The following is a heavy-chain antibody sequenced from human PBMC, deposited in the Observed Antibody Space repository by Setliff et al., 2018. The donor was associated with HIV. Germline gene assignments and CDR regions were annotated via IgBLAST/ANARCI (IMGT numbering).Heavy chain of an antibody. V-gene: IGHV4-59*08. CDR1: GGSISRYY. CDR2: IYYSGST. J-gene: IGHJ5*02. CDR3: ASLNSYYYGSGRGWFDP. Sequence: KPSETLSLTCTVSGGSISRYYWSWIRQHPGKGLEWIGYIYYSGSTNYNPSLKSRVTISVDTSKNQFSLKLSSVTAADTAVYYCASLNSYYYGSGRGWFDPWGQGTLVTVSS. D-gene: IGHD3-10*01.